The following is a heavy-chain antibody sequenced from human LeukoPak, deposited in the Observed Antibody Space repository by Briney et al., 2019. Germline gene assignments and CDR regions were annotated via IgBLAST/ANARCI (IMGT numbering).Heavy chain of an antibody. D-gene: IGHD6-19*01. V-gene: IGHV3-23*01. J-gene: IGHJ4*02. Sequence: GGSLRLSCAASGFSFSGNAMAWVRQAPGKGLEWVSGFGGSGSDTYYADSVKGRFTISRDNSKNTLYLQMNSLRAEDTAVYYCARGDSSGWYQEWGQGTLVTVSS. CDR3: ARGDSSGWYQE. CDR1: GFSFSGNA. CDR2: FGGSGSDT.